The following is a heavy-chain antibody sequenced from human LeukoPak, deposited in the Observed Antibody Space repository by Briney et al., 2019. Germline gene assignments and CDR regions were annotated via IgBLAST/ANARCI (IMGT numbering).Heavy chain of an antibody. V-gene: IGHV1-69*04. CDR2: IIPILGIA. J-gene: IGHJ4*02. CDR3: ARGGEGTAFDY. CDR1: GYTFTSYD. Sequence: SVKVSCKASGYTFTSYDINWVRQATGQGLEWMGRIIPILGIANYAQKFQGRVTITADKSTSTAYMELSSLRSEDTAVYYCARGGEGTAFDYWGQGTLVTVSS. D-gene: IGHD3-10*01.